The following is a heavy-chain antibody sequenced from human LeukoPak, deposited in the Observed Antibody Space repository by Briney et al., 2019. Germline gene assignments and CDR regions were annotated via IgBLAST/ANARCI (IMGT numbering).Heavy chain of an antibody. J-gene: IGHJ4*02. CDR3: ARGGTSYYDSSGYYFDY. CDR1: GYTFTSYG. V-gene: IGHV1-18*01. D-gene: IGHD3-22*01. CDR2: ISAYNGNT. Sequence: ASVKVSCKASGYTFTSYGISWVRQAPGQGLEWMGWISAYNGNTNYAQKLQGRVTMTTDTSTSTAYMELRSLRSDDTAVYYCARGGTSYYDSSGYYFDYWGQGTLVTVSS.